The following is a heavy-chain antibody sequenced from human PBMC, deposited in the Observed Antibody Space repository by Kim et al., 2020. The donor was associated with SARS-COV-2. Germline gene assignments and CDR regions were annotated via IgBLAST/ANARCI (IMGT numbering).Heavy chain of an antibody. Sequence: STSYAQKFQGRVTMTRDTSTSTVYMELSSLRSEDTAVYYCARARTTSFDYWGQGTLVTVSS. D-gene: IGHD1-1*01. CDR3: ARARTTSFDY. CDR2: ST. J-gene: IGHJ4*02. V-gene: IGHV1-46*01.